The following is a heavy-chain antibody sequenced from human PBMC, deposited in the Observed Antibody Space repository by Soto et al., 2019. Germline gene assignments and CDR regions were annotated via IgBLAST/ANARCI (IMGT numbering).Heavy chain of an antibody. V-gene: IGHV4-30-4*01. CDR3: ARGDYYDSSGYSWFDP. CDR1: GGSISSGDYY. J-gene: IGHJ5*02. CDR2: IYYSGST. D-gene: IGHD3-22*01. Sequence: SSETLSLTCTVSGGSISSGDYYWSWIRQPPGKGLEWIGYIYYSGSTYYNPSLKSRVTISVDKSKNQFSLKLSSVAAADTAVYYCARGDYYDSSGYSWFDPWGQGTLVTVSS.